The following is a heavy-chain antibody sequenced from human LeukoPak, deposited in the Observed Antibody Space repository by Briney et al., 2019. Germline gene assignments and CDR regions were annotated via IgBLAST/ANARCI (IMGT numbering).Heavy chain of an antibody. CDR3: ARARINTIFGVVPHYDVDV. CDR2: INPDNGAT. V-gene: IGHV1-2*02. CDR1: GYSFTAHY. D-gene: IGHD3-3*01. J-gene: IGHJ6*02. Sequence: ASVKVSCKASGYSFTAHYIHWVRQAPGQGLEWMGWINPDNGATNYAQRLQGRVTVTRDTSITTVYMALSSLKPDDTAAYYCARARINTIFGVVPHYDVDVWGQGTTVTVSS.